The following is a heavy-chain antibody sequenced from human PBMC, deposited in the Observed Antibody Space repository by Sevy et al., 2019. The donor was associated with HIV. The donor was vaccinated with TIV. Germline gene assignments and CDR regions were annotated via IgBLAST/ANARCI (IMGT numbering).Heavy chain of an antibody. J-gene: IGHJ4*02. V-gene: IGHV3-7*01. Sequence: GGSLRLSCAASGFTFSTHWMTWVRQAPGRGLEWVANIKQDGSEKYYVDSVKGRFTISRDNSKNSLYLQMNSLRAEDTAMYYCASNAYGGYADYWGQGTLVTVSS. D-gene: IGHD4-17*01. CDR2: IKQDGSEK. CDR3: ASNAYGGYADY. CDR1: GFTFSTHW.